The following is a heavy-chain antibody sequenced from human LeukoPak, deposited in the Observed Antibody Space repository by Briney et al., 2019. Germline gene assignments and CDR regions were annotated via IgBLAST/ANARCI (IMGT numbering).Heavy chain of an antibody. J-gene: IGHJ4*02. D-gene: IGHD6-19*01. Sequence: GGSLTLSCAASGFTYSDYYMSWIRQATGKGLEWVSYISSSSGHTNYADSVKGRFTISRDNAKSSLYLLMNNLRAEDTAVFYCARHKYTSAWYDYDFWGQGTLVTVSS. CDR1: GFTYSDYY. CDR3: ARHKYTSAWYDYDF. V-gene: IGHV3-11*03. CDR2: ISSSSGHT.